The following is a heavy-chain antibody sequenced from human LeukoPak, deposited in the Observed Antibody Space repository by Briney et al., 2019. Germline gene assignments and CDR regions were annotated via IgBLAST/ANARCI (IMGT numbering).Heavy chain of an antibody. J-gene: IGHJ3*02. Sequence: SETLSLTCAVSGASISGSYWSWIRQPPGKGLEWIGEINHSGSTNYNPSLKSRVTISVDTSKNQFSLKLSSVTAADTAVYYCARGYYYGSGSSTIWGQGTMVTVSS. V-gene: IGHV4-34*01. CDR1: GASISGSY. D-gene: IGHD3-10*01. CDR2: INHSGST. CDR3: ARGYYYGSGSSTI.